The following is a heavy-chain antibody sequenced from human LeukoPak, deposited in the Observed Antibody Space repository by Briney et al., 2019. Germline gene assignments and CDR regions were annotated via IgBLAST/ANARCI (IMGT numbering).Heavy chain of an antibody. D-gene: IGHD3-3*01. CDR2: ISSSGSTI. J-gene: IGHJ4*02. V-gene: IGHV3-11*04. CDR3: ARPYDFWSGYYDY. Sequence: SGGSLRLSCAASGFTFSDYYMSWIRQAPGKGLEWVSYISSSGSTIYYADSVKGRFTISRDNAKNSLYLQMNSLRAEDTAVYYCARPYDFWSGYYDYWGQGTLVTVSS. CDR1: GFTFSDYY.